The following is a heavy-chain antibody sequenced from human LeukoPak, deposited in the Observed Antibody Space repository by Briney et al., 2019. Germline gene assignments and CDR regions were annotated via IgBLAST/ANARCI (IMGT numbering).Heavy chain of an antibody. V-gene: IGHV3-7*01. J-gene: IGHJ4*02. D-gene: IGHD6-13*01. Sequence: GGSLRLSCAASGFTFSGHSMTWVRQAPGKGLEWVANINLDGSERFYVDFVKGRFTISRDNADNSMYPQMNSLRAEDTAVYYCGRVIAGAIDYWGQGTLVTVSS. CDR2: INLDGSER. CDR3: GRVIAGAIDY. CDR1: GFTFSGHS.